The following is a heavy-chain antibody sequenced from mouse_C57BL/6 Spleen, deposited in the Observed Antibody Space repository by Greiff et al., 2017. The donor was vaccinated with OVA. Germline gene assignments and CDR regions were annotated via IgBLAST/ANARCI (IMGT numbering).Heavy chain of an antibody. CDR1: GYTFTSYW. J-gene: IGHJ3*01. CDR2: IDPSDSYN. D-gene: IGHD2-4*01. Sequence: QVQLQQPGAELVMPGASVKLSCKASGYTFTSYWLHWVKQRPGPGLVWIGEIDPSDSYNNYNQKFKGKSTLTVNKSSSTAYMQPSSQTAEDSAVYYCARSKDYGGFAYWGQGTLVTVSA. CDR3: ARSKDYGGFAY. V-gene: IGHV1-69*01.